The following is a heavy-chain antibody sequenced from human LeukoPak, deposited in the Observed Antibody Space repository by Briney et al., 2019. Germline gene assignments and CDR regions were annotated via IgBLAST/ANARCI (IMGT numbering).Heavy chain of an antibody. J-gene: IGHJ4*02. CDR3: VRDGDEWNDFDY. D-gene: IGHD1-1*01. V-gene: IGHV3-7*01. CDR1: GFTFRSYW. CDR2: IKEDGSQK. Sequence: PGGSLRLSCVVSGFTFRSYWMSWVRQAPGKGLEWVANIKEDGSQKNYAGSVRGRFTVSRDNARNSLTLQINGLRAEDTAVYYCVRDGDEWNDFDYWGQGTLVTVSS.